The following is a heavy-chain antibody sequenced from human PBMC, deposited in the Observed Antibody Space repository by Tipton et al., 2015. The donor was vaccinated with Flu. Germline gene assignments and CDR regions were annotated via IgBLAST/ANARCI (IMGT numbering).Heavy chain of an antibody. J-gene: IGHJ6*02. CDR1: GGSLSGYY. D-gene: IGHD3-3*01. CDR2: IKHSGST. V-gene: IGHV4-34*01. CDR3: ARVREYSDFWRPKGRGMDA. Sequence: TLSLTCAVSGGSLSGYYWSWIRQSPGKGLEWIGEIKHSGSTNYNPSLKSRVPISLDTSKNHFSLNLNSVTAADTADYYCARVREYSDFWRPKGRGMDAWGQGAAGTVSS.